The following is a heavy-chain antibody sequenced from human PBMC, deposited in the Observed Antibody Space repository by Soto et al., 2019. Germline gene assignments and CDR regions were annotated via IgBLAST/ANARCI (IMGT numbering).Heavy chain of an antibody. CDR3: ARGRITFGGVIVPFDY. V-gene: IGHV4-34*01. CDR1: GGSFSGYY. J-gene: IGHJ4*02. Sequence: QMQLQQWGAGLLKPSETLSLTCAVYGGSFSGYYWSWIRQPPGKGPEWLGEINRSGSTNYNPSLKSRVTISVDTSKHQFYLKLSPVTAADTAVYYCARGRITFGGVIVPFDYWGQGTLVTVSS. D-gene: IGHD3-16*02. CDR2: INRSGST.